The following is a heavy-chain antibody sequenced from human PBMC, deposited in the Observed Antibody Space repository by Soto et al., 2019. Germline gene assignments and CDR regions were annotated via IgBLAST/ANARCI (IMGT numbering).Heavy chain of an antibody. V-gene: IGHV1-2*02. Sequence: GASVKVSCKASGYTFTGYYIHWVRQAPGQGLEWMAWINPNNGGTFYAQKFQGRVTMTRDTSISTAYMELSRLRSDDTAVYYCARATVTEYFQHWGQGTLVTSPQ. J-gene: IGHJ1*01. CDR2: INPNNGGT. CDR3: ARATVTEYFQH. CDR1: GYTFTGYY. D-gene: IGHD2-21*02.